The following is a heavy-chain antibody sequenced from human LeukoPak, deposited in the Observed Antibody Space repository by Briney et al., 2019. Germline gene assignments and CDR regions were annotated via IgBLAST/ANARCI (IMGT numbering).Heavy chain of an antibody. D-gene: IGHD5-12*01. CDR1: GFTFSSYG. CDR2: ISYDGSNK. J-gene: IGHJ4*02. CDR3: AKLEGVATRYSEPVFDY. Sequence: PGRSLRLSCAASGFTFSSYGMHWVRQAPGKGLEWVAVISYDGSNKYYADSVKGRFTISRDNSKNTLHLQMNSLRAEDTAVYYCAKLEGVATRYSEPVFDYWGQGTLVTVSS. V-gene: IGHV3-30*18.